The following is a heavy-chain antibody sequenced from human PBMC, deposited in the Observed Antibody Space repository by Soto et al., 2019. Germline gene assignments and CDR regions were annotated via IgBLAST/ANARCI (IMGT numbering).Heavy chain of an antibody. Sequence: EVQLLESGGRLVQPGGSLRLSCAASGVTFSSYAMSWVRQAPGKGLEWVSGISGSGGTTYYADSVKGRFTISRDNSKKTLYLQMNSLRGEDTAIYYRANAPPRTPVAGATWFDPWGQGTLVTVSS. V-gene: IGHV3-23*01. D-gene: IGHD6-19*01. CDR1: GVTFSSYA. CDR3: ANAPPRTPVAGATWFDP. CDR2: ISGSGGTT. J-gene: IGHJ5*02.